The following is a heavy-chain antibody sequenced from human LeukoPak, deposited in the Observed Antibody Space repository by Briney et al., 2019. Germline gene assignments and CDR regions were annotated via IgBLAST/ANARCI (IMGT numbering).Heavy chain of an antibody. CDR1: GYTFTDYY. D-gene: IGHD3-9*01. Sequence: ASVKVSCNASGYTFTDYYMHWVRQAPGQGLEWKGCINSNSGGTNYAQKFQGRVTMTRDTSISTAYMELSRLRSDDTAVYYCARANYDILTGYSLSYYYYGMDVWGQGTTVTVSS. CDR3: ARANYDILTGYSLSYYYYGMDV. CDR2: INSNSGGT. V-gene: IGHV1-2*02. J-gene: IGHJ6*02.